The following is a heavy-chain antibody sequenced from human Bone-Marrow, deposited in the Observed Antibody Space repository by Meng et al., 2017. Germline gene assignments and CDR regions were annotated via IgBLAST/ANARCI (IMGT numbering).Heavy chain of an antibody. D-gene: IGHD4-17*01. CDR2: ISSSSSYI. CDR1: GFTFSSYS. J-gene: IGHJ3*02. V-gene: IGHV3-21*01. Sequence: GESLKISCAASGFTFSSYSMNWVRQAPGKGLEWVPSISSSSSYIYYADSVKGRFTISRDNAKNSLYLQVNSLRAEDTAVYYCARVRTTVTPLDAFDIWGQGTMVTVSS. CDR3: ARVRTTVTPLDAFDI.